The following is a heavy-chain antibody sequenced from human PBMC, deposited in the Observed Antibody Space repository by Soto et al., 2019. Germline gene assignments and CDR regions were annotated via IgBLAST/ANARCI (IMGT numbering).Heavy chain of an antibody. CDR1: GGSVSSGSYY. Sequence: SETLSLTCTVSGGSVSSGSYYWSWIRQPPGKGLEWIGYIYYSGSTNYNPSLKSRVTISVDTSKNQFSLKLSSVTAADTAIYYCVKEMGSSSDSWGQGTQVTVSS. CDR3: VKEMGSSSDS. V-gene: IGHV4-61*01. J-gene: IGHJ4*02. D-gene: IGHD6-6*01. CDR2: IYYSGST.